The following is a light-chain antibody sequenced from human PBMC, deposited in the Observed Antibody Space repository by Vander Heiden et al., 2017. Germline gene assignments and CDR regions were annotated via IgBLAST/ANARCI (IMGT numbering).Light chain of an antibody. CDR3: QKYTRAPHT. CDR2: AAS. V-gene: IGKV1-27*01. Sequence: MTQSPSSLSASVGASVTITCRASPDTSNYLAWYQQKPGKVPQLLIYAASTLQSGVPSRFSGSVSGTYFTLTISSLQPEDLATYYCQKYTRAPHTFGGGTKVEIK. J-gene: IGKJ4*01. CDR1: PDTSNY.